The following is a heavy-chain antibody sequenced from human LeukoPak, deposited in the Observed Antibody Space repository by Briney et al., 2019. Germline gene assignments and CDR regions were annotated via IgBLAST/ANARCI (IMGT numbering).Heavy chain of an antibody. J-gene: IGHJ6*03. V-gene: IGHV1-69*13. D-gene: IGHD3-10*01. CDR3: ARWRASGGYYYYYYMDV. CDR1: GGTFSSYA. Sequence: SVKVSCKASGGTFSSYAISWVRQAPGQGLAWMGGIIPIFGTANYAQKFQGRVTITADESTSTAYMELSSLRSEDTAVYYCARWRASGGYYYYYYMDVWGKGTTVTASS. CDR2: IIPIFGTA.